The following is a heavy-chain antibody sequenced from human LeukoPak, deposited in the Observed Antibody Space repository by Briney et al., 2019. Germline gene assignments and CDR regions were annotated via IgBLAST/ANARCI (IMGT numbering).Heavy chain of an antibody. CDR3: ATRLLVRAMAFDI. V-gene: IGHV3-30*03. CDR1: GFTFSSYG. Sequence: GRSLRLSCAASGFTFSSYGMHWVRQAPGKGLEWVAVISYDGSNKYYADSVKGRFTISRDNSKNTLYLQMSSLRAEDTAVYYCATRLLVRAMAFDIWGQGTMVTVSS. J-gene: IGHJ3*02. D-gene: IGHD2-15*01. CDR2: ISYDGSNK.